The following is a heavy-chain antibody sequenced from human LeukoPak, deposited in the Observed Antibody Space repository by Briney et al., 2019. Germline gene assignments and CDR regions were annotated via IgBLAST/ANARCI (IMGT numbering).Heavy chain of an antibody. CDR1: DDSISSYY. J-gene: IGHJ5*02. V-gene: IGHV4-34*01. Sequence: PSETLSLTCSVSDDSISSYYWSWIRQPPGKGLEWIGEINHSGSTNYNPSLKSRVTISVDTSKNQFSLKLSSVTAADTAVYYCARDPGSPVNWFDPWGQGTLVTVSS. CDR2: INHSGST. D-gene: IGHD2-15*01. CDR3: ARDPGSPVNWFDP.